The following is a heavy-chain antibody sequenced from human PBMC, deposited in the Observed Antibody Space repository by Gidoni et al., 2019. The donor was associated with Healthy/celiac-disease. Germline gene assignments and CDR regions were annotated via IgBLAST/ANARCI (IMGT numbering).Heavy chain of an antibody. V-gene: IGHV1-8*01. J-gene: IGHJ4*02. Sequence: QVQLVQSGAEVKKPGAAVKVSCKASGYTFPSYDINWVRQATGQGLEWMGWMNPNSGNTGYAQKFQGRVTMTRNTSISTAYMELSSLRSEDTAVYYCARGLPSLEYSSSWYEVDYWGQGTLVTVSS. CDR3: ARGLPSLEYSSSWYEVDY. CDR2: MNPNSGNT. D-gene: IGHD6-13*01. CDR1: GYTFPSYD.